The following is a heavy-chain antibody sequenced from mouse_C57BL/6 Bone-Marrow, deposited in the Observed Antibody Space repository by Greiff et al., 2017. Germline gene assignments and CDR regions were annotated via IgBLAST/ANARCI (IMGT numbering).Heavy chain of an antibody. J-gene: IGHJ1*03. V-gene: IGHV5-17*01. Sequence: EVHLVESGGGLVKPGGSLKLSCAASGFTFSDYGMHWVRQAPEKGLEWVAYISSGSSTIYYADTVKGRFTISRDNAKNTLFLQMTSLRSEDTAMYYCARSGPLLRSTHWYFDVWGTGTTVTVSS. CDR3: ARSGPLLRSTHWYFDV. CDR2: ISSGSSTI. CDR1: GFTFSDYG. D-gene: IGHD1-1*01.